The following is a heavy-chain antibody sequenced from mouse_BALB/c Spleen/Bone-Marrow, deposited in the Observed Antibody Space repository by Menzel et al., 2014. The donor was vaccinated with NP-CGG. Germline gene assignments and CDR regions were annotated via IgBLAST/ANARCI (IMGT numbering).Heavy chain of an antibody. CDR3: ARVLRWSVDY. J-gene: IGHJ2*01. D-gene: IGHD2-3*01. CDR2: INPSSNYT. V-gene: IGHV1-4*01. Sequence: SGAELARPGASVKMSCKASGYTFTSYTMHWVKPRPGQGLEWIGFINPSSNYTNYNQKFKDKATLTADKSSSTAYMQLSSLTSENAAVYYCARVLRWSVDYWGQGTTRTVSS. CDR1: GYTFTSYT.